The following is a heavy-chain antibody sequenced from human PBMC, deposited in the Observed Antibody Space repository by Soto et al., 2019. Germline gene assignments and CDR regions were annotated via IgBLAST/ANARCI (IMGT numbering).Heavy chain of an antibody. CDR3: ASEFPYYVSSDSYLDY. CDR2: TYYRSRWYN. CDR1: GDSVSGNSAA. V-gene: IGHV6-1*01. D-gene: IGHD3-16*01. Sequence: SQTLSLTCAISGDSVSGNSAAWNWIRQSPSRGLEWLRRTYYRSRWYNDYAVSVKSRITVTPDTSKNQFSLHLNSVTPEDTAVYYCASEFPYYVSSDSYLDYCGQGALVTVSS. J-gene: IGHJ4*02.